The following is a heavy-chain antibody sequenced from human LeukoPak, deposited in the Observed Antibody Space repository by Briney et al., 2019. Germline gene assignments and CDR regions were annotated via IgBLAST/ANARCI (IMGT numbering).Heavy chain of an antibody. Sequence: GGSLRLSCAASKFAFSSYAMSWVRQAPGKGLEWVSAISGGGGNTYYADSVKGRFTISRDNSKNMVYLQTSSLRAEDTAVYYCARAGSWSSRPYFDYWGQGILVSVSS. CDR3: ARAGSWSSRPYFDY. CDR2: ISGGGGNT. V-gene: IGHV3-23*01. CDR1: KFAFSSYA. D-gene: IGHD1-26*01. J-gene: IGHJ4*02.